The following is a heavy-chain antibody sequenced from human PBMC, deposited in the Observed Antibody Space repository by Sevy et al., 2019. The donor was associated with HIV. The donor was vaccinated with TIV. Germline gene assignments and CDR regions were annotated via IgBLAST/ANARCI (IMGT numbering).Heavy chain of an antibody. V-gene: IGHV3-11*04. Sequence: GGSLRLSCAASGFTFSDYYMSWIRQAPGKGLEWVSYISSSGSTIYYADSVKGRLTISRDNAKNSLYLQMNSLRAEDTAVYYCAREYHHYGRLFGAFDIWGQGTMVTVSS. CDR1: GFTFSDYY. CDR3: AREYHHYGRLFGAFDI. J-gene: IGHJ3*02. D-gene: IGHD3-16*01. CDR2: ISSSGSTI.